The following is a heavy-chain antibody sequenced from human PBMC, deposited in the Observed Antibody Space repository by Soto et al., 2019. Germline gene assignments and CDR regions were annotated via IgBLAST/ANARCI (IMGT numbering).Heavy chain of an antibody. Sequence: PGGSLRLSCAASGFTFSSYAMSWVRQAPGKGLEWVSAISGSGGSTYYADSVKGRFTISRDNSKNTLYLQMNSLRAEDTAVYYCAKDSIRDRWLSTRTFDYWGQGTLVTVSS. J-gene: IGHJ4*02. CDR2: ISGSGGST. CDR3: AKDSIRDRWLSTRTFDY. CDR1: GFTFSSYA. V-gene: IGHV3-23*01. D-gene: IGHD6-19*01.